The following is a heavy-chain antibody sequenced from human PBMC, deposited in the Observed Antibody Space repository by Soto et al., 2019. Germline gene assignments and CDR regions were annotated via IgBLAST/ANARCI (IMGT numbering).Heavy chain of an antibody. CDR3: AKDKFRAAAGRGYYFDY. V-gene: IGHV3-7*03. D-gene: IGHD6-13*01. J-gene: IGHJ4*02. Sequence: GGSLRLSCAASGFTFNTFWMSWVRQSPGKGLEWVANIKHDGSETYYADSVKGRFTISRDNAKNSLFLQMNTLRTEDTAVYYCAKDKFRAAAGRGYYFDYWGQGTLVTVSS. CDR2: IKHDGSET. CDR1: GFTFNTFW.